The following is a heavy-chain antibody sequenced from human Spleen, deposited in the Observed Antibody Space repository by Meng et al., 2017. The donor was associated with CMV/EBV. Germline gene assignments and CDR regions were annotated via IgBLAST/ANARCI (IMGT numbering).Heavy chain of an antibody. D-gene: IGHD1-26*01. J-gene: IGHJ4*02. CDR1: GGTFSSYA. CDR3: AVLVGATSGDYFDY. CDR2: IIPIFGTA. Sequence: VQLGQPGAGVRKLGSSVTVSGKASGGTFSSYAISWVRQAPGQGLEWMGGIIPIFGTANYAQKFQGRVTITADESTSTAYMELSSLRSEDTAVYYCAVLVGATSGDYFDYWGQGTLVTVSS. V-gene: IGHV1-69*12.